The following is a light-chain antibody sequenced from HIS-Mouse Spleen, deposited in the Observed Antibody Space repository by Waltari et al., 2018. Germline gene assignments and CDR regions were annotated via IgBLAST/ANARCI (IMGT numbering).Light chain of an antibody. CDR1: QGISDC. V-gene: IGKV1-27*01. CDR3: QKYNSGRT. Sequence: DIQITQPPSSPSASVGDGVTITCRASQGISDCLAWYQQKPGKVPKLLIYAASTLQSGVPSRFSGSGSGTDFTLTISSLQPEDVATYYCQKYNSGRTFGQGTKVEIK. CDR2: AAS. J-gene: IGKJ1*01.